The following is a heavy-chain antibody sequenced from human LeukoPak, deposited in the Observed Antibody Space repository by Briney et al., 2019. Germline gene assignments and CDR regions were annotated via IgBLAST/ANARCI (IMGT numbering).Heavy chain of an antibody. CDR2: ISYDGSNK. Sequence: GGSLRLSCAASGFTFSSYAMSWVRQAPGKGLEWVAVISYDGSNKYYADSVKGRFTISRDNSKNTLYLQMNSLRAEDTAVYYCARDCGDYYGSGFPFAFDIWGQGTMVTVSS. D-gene: IGHD3-10*01. CDR1: GFTFSSYA. V-gene: IGHV3-30-3*01. J-gene: IGHJ3*02. CDR3: ARDCGDYYGSGFPFAFDI.